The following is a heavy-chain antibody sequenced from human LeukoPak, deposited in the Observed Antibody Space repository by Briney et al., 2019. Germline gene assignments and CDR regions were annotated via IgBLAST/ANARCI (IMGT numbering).Heavy chain of an antibody. D-gene: IGHD3-22*01. CDR3: ARQFYDRSTYFDH. CDR1: GFTFSSYS. Sequence: QTGGSLRLSCAASGFTFSSYSMNWVRQAPGKGLEWVALISYDGGNKYYADSVKGRFTISRDNSKNTLHLQMSSLRPEDTAVYYCARQFYDRSTYFDHWGQGTLVTVSS. V-gene: IGHV3-30*03. J-gene: IGHJ5*02. CDR2: ISYDGGNK.